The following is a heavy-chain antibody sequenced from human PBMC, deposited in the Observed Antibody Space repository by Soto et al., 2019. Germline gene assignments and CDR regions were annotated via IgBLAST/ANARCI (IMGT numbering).Heavy chain of an antibody. J-gene: IGHJ6*02. CDR3: ASPHVLRYFDWLLSGDFGMDG. CDR2: ISGSGGST. CDR1: GFTFSSYA. Sequence: GGSLRLSCAASGFTFSSYAMSWVRQAPGKGLEWVSAISGSGGSTYYADSVKGRFTISRDNSKNTLYLQMNSLRAEDTAVYYCASPHVLRYFDWLLSGDFGMDGWGQGTTVTVSS. D-gene: IGHD3-9*01. V-gene: IGHV3-23*01.